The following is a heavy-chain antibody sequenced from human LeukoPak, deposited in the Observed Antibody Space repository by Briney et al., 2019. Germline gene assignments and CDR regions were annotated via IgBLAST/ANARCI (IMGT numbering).Heavy chain of an antibody. D-gene: IGHD2-21*02. J-gene: IGHJ4*02. Sequence: GRSLRLSCAASGFAFSSYGMHWVRQAPGKGLEWVAVISYDGSNKYYADSVKGRFTISRDNSKNTLYLQMNSLRAEDTAVYYCARDGDPWPQDVNYFDYWGQGTLVTVSS. CDR1: GFAFSSYG. CDR3: ARDGDPWPQDVNYFDY. CDR2: ISYDGSNK. V-gene: IGHV3-30*03.